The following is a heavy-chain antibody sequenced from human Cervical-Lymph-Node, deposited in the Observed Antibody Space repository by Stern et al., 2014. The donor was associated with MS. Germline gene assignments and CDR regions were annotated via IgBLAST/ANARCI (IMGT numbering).Heavy chain of an antibody. Sequence: QVQLVQSGAEVKKPGASVKVSCKASGYTFTSYGISWVRQAPGQGLEWMGWISAYNGNTNYAQKLQGRVTMTTDTSTSTAYMELRSLRSDDTAVYYCARDVSSSWETYYYYYYGMDVWGQGTTVTVSS. CDR3: ARDVSSSWETYYYYYYGMDV. CDR2: ISAYNGNT. D-gene: IGHD6-13*01. CDR1: GYTFTSYG. J-gene: IGHJ6*02. V-gene: IGHV1-18*01.